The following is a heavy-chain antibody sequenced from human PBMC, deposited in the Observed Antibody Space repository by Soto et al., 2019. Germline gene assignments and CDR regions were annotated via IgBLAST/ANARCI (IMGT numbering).Heavy chain of an antibody. V-gene: IGHV4-30-2*06. Sequence: SETLSLTCAVSGGSISSGGYSWSWIRQSPGKGLEWIGYIYHSGSTYYNPSLKSRVTISVDRSKNQFSLKLSSVTAADTAVYYCARGNSSGWQRKNYYYYGMDVWGQGTTVTVSS. J-gene: IGHJ6*02. CDR1: GGSISSGGYS. CDR2: IYHSGST. CDR3: ARGNSSGWQRKNYYYYGMDV. D-gene: IGHD6-19*01.